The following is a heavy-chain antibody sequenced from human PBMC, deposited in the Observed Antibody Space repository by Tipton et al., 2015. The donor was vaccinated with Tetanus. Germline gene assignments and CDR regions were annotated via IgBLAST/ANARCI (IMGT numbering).Heavy chain of an antibody. J-gene: IGHJ4*01. CDR2: IYYTGTT. CDR3: ATVGLVTASVKY. D-gene: IGHD2-21*02. CDR1: GGSISSGGYF. V-gene: IGHV4-31*03. Sequence: TLSLTCSVSGGSISSGGYFWNWIRQHPGKGPEWIGYIYYTGTTHYNPSLKSRVTISLDRSKNQFSLKLTSVTAADTAVYYCATVGLVTASVKYWGQGTLVTVSS.